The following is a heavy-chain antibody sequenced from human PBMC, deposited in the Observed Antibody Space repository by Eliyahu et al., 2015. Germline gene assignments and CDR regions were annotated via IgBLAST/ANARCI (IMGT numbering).Heavy chain of an antibody. D-gene: IGHD6-19*01. Sequence: QVQLQESGPGLVKPSETLSLTXTVSXXSVNTYXGSWXRQPPGKGLEWIGYIYYRGSXNYNPSLKSRATISVDTSMNQFXLKLNSVTAADTAVYYCARDSSGWYGAIDFWGQGTLVTVSS. CDR1: XXSVNTYX. CDR2: IYYRGSX. J-gene: IGHJ4*02. V-gene: IGHV4-59*02. CDR3: ARDSSGWYGAIDF.